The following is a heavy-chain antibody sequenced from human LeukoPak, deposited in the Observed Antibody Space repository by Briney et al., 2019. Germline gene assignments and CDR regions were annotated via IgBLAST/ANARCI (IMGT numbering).Heavy chain of an antibody. CDR3: ATRKLGNDY. V-gene: IGHV4-59*02. D-gene: IGHD7-27*01. Sequence: SETLSLTCTVSGGSVSDYYWSWIRQSPGKGLEWIGYIYYTETSYNPSLKSRVTISADTSKNQFSLKLYSVTAADTAVYYCATRKLGNDYWGQGTLVTVSP. J-gene: IGHJ4*02. CDR1: GGSVSDYY. CDR2: IYYTET.